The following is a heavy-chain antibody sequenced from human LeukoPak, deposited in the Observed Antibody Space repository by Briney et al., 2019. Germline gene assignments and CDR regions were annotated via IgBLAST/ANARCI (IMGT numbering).Heavy chain of an antibody. Sequence: PSETLSLTCTVSGGSISSYYWSWIRQPPGKGLEWIGYIYYSGSTNYNPSLKSRVTISVDTSKNQFSLKLSSVTAADTAVYYCARHGGAYCSSTSCRNWFDPWGQGTLVTVSS. CDR3: ARHGGAYCSSTSCRNWFDP. CDR1: GGSISSYY. CDR2: IYYSGST. D-gene: IGHD2-2*01. J-gene: IGHJ5*02. V-gene: IGHV4-59*08.